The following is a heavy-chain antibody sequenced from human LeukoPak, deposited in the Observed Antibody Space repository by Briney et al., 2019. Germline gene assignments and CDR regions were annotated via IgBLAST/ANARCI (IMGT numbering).Heavy chain of an antibody. Sequence: ASLKLSCKASGYTFTGYYMHWVRQAPGQGLEWIGRINPNSGGTNYAQKFQGRVTMTRDTSISTAYMELSRLRSDDTAVYYCARDHEGAGYSYGNSYYYYMDVWGKGTTVTVSS. CDR2: INPNSGGT. V-gene: IGHV1-2*06. J-gene: IGHJ6*03. D-gene: IGHD5-18*01. CDR1: GYTFTGYY. CDR3: ARDHEGAGYSYGNSYYYYMDV.